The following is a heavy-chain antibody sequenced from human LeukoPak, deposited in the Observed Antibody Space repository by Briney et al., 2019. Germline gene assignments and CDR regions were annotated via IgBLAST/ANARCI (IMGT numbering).Heavy chain of an antibody. J-gene: IGHJ4*02. CDR2: VSAYNGNT. CDR3: ARDAGGRSGLVDY. Sequence: ASVKVSCKTSGYTFTNYGVSWVRQAPGQGLEWIGWVSAYNGNTNYAQKLQGRVTMTTDTSTNTAYMEVRSLRSDDTAVYYCARDAGGRSGLVDYWGQGTLVTVSS. D-gene: IGHD3-3*01. CDR1: GYTFTNYG. V-gene: IGHV1-18*01.